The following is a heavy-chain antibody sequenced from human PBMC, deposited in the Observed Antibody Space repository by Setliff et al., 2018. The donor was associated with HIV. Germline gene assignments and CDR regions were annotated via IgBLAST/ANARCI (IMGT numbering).Heavy chain of an antibody. Sequence: SETLSLTCTVSGGSISSGSYYWSWIRQPAGKGLEWIGHIYTSGSTNYNPSLQSRVTISVDTSKNQFSLKLSSVTAADTAVYYCARAPRGYHDISGYYPYAFDIWGQGTMVTVSS. CDR3: ARAPRGYHDISGYYPYAFDI. V-gene: IGHV4-61*09. CDR1: GGSISSGSYY. D-gene: IGHD3-22*01. CDR2: IYTSGST. J-gene: IGHJ3*02.